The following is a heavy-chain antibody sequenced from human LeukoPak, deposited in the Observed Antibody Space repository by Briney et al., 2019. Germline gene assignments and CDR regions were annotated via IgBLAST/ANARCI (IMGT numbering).Heavy chain of an antibody. V-gene: IGHV3-74*03. CDR1: GFTFSTYL. D-gene: IGHD3-9*01. CDR3: ASLGTLVP. Sequence: GGSLRLSCAASGFTFSTYLMHWVRQAPGKGLGWVSRINTDGSITTYADSVKGRFTISRDNAKNTLYLQMNSLRDEDTAVYYCASLGTLVPWGQGTLVTVSS. J-gene: IGHJ5*02. CDR2: INTDGSIT.